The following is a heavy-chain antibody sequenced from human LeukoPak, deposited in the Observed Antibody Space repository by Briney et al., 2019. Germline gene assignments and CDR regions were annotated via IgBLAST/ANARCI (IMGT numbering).Heavy chain of an antibody. CDR2: INPNSGGT. Sequence: ASVKVSCKASGYTFTGYYMHWVRQAPGQGLEWMGWINPNSGGTNYAQKFQGRVTMTRDTSISTAYMELSRLRSDDTAVYYCATGTITMVRGVKLYYYYMDVWGKGTTVTVSS. CDR3: ATGTITMVRGVKLYYYYMDV. D-gene: IGHD3-10*01. J-gene: IGHJ6*03. V-gene: IGHV1-2*02. CDR1: GYTFTGYY.